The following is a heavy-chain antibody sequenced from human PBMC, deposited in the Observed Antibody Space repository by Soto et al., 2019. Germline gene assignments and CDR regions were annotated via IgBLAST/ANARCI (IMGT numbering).Heavy chain of an antibody. D-gene: IGHD6-13*01. CDR3: ARAPPRGIAAPGTWGSGMDV. V-gene: IGHV3-30-3*01. Sequence: HWVRQTPGKGLEWVAVISYDGSNKYYADSVKGRFTVSRDSPKNTLFLQMNSLKPEDTAVYYCARAPPRGIAAPGTWGSGMDVWGQGTTVTVSS. J-gene: IGHJ6*02. CDR2: ISYDGSNK.